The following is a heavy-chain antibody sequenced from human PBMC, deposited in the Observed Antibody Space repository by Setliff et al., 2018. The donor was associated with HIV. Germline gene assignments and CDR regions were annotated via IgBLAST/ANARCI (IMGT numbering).Heavy chain of an antibody. CDR1: GASINSNNW. D-gene: IGHD3-22*01. V-gene: IGHV4-4*02. CDR2: IYHSGST. Sequence: PSETLSLTCAVSGASINSNNWWSWVRQPPGKGLEWIGEIYHSGSTNSNPSLRSRVTISVDKSKNQLSLKLSSVTAADTAVYYCARQGYYYDNSGYFTIWGQGTLVTV. CDR3: ARQGYYYDNSGYFTI. J-gene: IGHJ4*02.